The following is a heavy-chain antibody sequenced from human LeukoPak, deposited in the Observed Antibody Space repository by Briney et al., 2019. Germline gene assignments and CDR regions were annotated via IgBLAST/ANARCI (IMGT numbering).Heavy chain of an antibody. CDR3: ARDIQWLDP. V-gene: IGHV4-39*07. D-gene: IGHD5-12*01. Sequence: SETLSLTCTVSGGSIRSSSYYWGWIRQPPGEGLEWIGSFFYRGNTYYNPSLKSRVTISVDTSKNQFSLKLTSVTAADTAVYYCARDIQWLDPWGQGTLVTVSS. CDR1: GGSIRSSSYY. CDR2: FFYRGNT. J-gene: IGHJ5*02.